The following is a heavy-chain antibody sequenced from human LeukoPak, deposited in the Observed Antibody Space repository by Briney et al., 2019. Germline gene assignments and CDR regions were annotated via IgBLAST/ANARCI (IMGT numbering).Heavy chain of an antibody. CDR3: AKSIGYYYRRLNYYFDY. Sequence: GGSLRLSCAASGFTFSSYAMSWVRQAPGKGLEWVSAISGSGGSTCYADSVKGRFTISRDNSKNTLYLQMNSLRAEDTAVCYCAKSIGYYYRRLNYYFDYWGQGTLVTVSS. CDR2: ISGSGGST. CDR1: GFTFSSYA. D-gene: IGHD3-22*01. V-gene: IGHV3-23*01. J-gene: IGHJ4*02.